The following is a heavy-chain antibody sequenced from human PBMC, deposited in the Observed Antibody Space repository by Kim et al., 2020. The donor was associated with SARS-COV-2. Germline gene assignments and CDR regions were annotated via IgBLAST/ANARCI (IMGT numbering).Heavy chain of an antibody. J-gene: IGHJ6*02. D-gene: IGHD3-16*02. Sequence: VKGRFTIARNNSKNTVYLQMNRLRAEDTAVYYCAKDRRRVIALGYYVMDVWSQGTTVTVSS. CDR3: AKDRRRVIALGYYVMDV. V-gene: IGHV3-30*02.